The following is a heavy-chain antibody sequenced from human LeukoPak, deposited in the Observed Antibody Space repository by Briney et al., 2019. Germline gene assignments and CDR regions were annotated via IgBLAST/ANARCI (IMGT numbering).Heavy chain of an antibody. Sequence: PSETLSLTCTVSGGSISSYCWSWIRQPAGKGLEWVGLIYTSGSTNYNPSLKRRVTMSIDTSKNQLSLKLRSVTAADTAVYYCARDPVAVTTYYRPRAHWFDPWGQGTLVTVSS. CDR2: IYTSGST. CDR1: GGSISSYC. CDR3: ARDPVAVTTYYRPRAHWFDP. D-gene: IGHD4-17*01. V-gene: IGHV4-4*07. J-gene: IGHJ5*02.